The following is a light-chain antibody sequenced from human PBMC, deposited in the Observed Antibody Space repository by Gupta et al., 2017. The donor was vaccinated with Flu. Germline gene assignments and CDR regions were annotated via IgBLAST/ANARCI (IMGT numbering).Light chain of an antibody. CDR2: LGS. CDR1: QSLLHSNGYNF. J-gene: IGKJ2*01. Sequence: DNVMTQSPLSLPVTPGEPASISCRSSQSLLHSNGYNFLDWYLQKPGQSPQLLIYLGSYRASGVPDRFSGSGSGTDFTLKISRVEAEDVGVYYCMQALQTPYTFGQATKLEIK. V-gene: IGKV2-28*01. CDR3: MQALQTPYT.